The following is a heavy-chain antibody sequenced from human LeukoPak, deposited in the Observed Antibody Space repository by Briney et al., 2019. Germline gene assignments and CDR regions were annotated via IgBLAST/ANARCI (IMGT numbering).Heavy chain of an antibody. CDR2: ISGSGGST. CDR1: GFTFSNYA. D-gene: IGHD6-19*01. J-gene: IGHJ1*01. CDR3: AKAPAGRSGRTI. V-gene: IGHV3-23*01. Sequence: GGSLRLSCAASGFTFSNYAMNWVRQAPGTGLEWASGISGSGGSTFYADSVKGRFTISRDNSKNTLYLQMNSLRGEDTAVYFCAKAPAGRSGRTIWGQGTL.